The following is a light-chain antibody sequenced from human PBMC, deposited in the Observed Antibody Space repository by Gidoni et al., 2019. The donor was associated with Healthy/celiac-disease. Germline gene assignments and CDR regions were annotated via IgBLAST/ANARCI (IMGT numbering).Light chain of an antibody. CDR2: DVS. J-gene: IGLJ1*01. V-gene: IGLV2-14*01. CDR1: SSDVGGYNY. Sequence: QSALTQPASASGSPGQSITISCTGTSSDVGGYNYVSWYQQHPGKAPKLMIYDVSNRPSGVSNRFSGSKSGNTASLTISGLQAEDEADYYCSSYTSSSTLHVFGTGTKVTVL. CDR3: SSYTSSSTLHV.